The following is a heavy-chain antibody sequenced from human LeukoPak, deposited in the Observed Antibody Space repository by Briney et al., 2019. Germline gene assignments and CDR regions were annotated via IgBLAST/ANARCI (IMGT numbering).Heavy chain of an antibody. J-gene: IGHJ4*02. CDR3: AREGYYYDSSGTHYYFDY. Sequence: PSETLSLTCTASGGSISSGSYYWSWHRQPAGLGLEWIGSIYTGGSTSYSRSLKSRVTISVDTSKNQFSLKLSSVTAADTAVYYCAREGYYYDSSGTHYYFDYWGQGTLVTVSS. V-gene: IGHV4-61*02. D-gene: IGHD3-22*01. CDR2: IYTGGST. CDR1: GGSISSGSYY.